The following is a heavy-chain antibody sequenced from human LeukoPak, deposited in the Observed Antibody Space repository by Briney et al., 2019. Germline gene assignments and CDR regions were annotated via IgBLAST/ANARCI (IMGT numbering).Heavy chain of an antibody. J-gene: IGHJ6*02. CDR3: ARENVDTAMGDRKRYGMDV. CDR2: IGTAGDT. Sequence: PGGSLRLSCAASGFTFSSYDMHWVRQATGKGLEWVSAIGTAGDTYYPGSVKGRFTISRENAKNSLYLQMNSLRAGDTAVYYCARENVDTAMGDRKRYGMDVWGQGTTVTVSS. CDR1: GFTFSSYD. V-gene: IGHV3-13*01. D-gene: IGHD5-18*01.